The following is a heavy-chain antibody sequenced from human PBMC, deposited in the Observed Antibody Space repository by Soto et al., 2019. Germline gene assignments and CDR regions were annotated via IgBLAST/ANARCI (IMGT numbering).Heavy chain of an antibody. CDR1: GLKLTSSR. D-gene: IGHD6-6*01. Sequence: PGGSLRLSCVASGLKLTSSRMNWVRPAPGKGLEWVASISASGKHTSYRHSVKGRFAITRDNAGTSLSLRMGSLRVEDTAVYHFARVDLVAGSAFYCDMDVWGPGTAVTVSS. CDR3: ARVDLVAGSAFYCDMDV. V-gene: IGHV3-21*06. CDR2: ISASGKHT. J-gene: IGHJ6*02.